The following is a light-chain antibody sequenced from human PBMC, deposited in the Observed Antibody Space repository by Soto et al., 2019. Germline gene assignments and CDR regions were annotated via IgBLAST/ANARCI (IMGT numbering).Light chain of an antibody. V-gene: IGKV1-9*01. Sequence: DIQLTQSPSFLSASVGDRVTITCRASPGISSYLAWFQQKPGRAPNLLLYGASTLQSGVPSRFSGSGSGTDFTRTISNLQPEDFATYYCQQLNAYPLTFGQGTRLEIK. CDR1: PGISSY. CDR3: QQLNAYPLT. J-gene: IGKJ5*01. CDR2: GAS.